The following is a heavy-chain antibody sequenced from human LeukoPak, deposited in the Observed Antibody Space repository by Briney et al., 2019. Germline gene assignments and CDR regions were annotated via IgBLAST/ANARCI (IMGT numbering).Heavy chain of an antibody. D-gene: IGHD6-6*01. Sequence: GSLRLSCAASGFTFSSYAMSWVRQAPGKGLEWVSAISGSGGSTYYADSVKGRFTISRDNSKNTLDLQMSSLRADDTAVYYCAKGSAAARPYYFDFWGQGALVTVSS. CDR3: AKGSAAARPYYFDF. CDR2: ISGSGGST. V-gene: IGHV3-23*01. J-gene: IGHJ4*02. CDR1: GFTFSSYA.